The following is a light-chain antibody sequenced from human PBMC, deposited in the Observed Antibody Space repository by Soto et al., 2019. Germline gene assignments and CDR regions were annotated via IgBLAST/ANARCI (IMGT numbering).Light chain of an antibody. V-gene: IGKV1-5*03. CDR2: KAS. CDR1: QSISSW. J-gene: IGKJ4*01. Sequence: DIQMTQSPSTLSASVGDRVTITCRASQSISSWLAWYQQKPGKAPNLLIYKASTLESGVPSMFSGSGSGTEFTLTISSVQPDDFATYYCQQYKSYPLTFGGGTKVDIK. CDR3: QQYKSYPLT.